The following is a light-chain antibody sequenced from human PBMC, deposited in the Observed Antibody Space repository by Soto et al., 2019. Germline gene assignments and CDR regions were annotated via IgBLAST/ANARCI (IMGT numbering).Light chain of an antibody. V-gene: IGKV3-15*01. J-gene: IGKJ1*01. CDR2: GAS. Sequence: EIVMPQSPATLSVSPGERATLSCRASQSVSSNLAWYQQKPGQAPRLLIYGASTRATGIPARFSGSGSGTEFTHTISSLQSEDFAVYYCQQYNNWWTFGQGTKVDIK. CDR3: QQYNNWWT. CDR1: QSVSSN.